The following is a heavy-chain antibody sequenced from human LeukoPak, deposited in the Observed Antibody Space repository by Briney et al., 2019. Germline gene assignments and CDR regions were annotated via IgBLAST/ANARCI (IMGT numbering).Heavy chain of an antibody. CDR2: ISDTGHAI. V-gene: IGHV3-48*02. J-gene: IGHJ4*02. CDR3: ARDGYPGGDY. CDR1: GFTFSSYA. Sequence: GGSLRLSCAASGFTFSSYAMDWVRQAPGKGLEWVSYISDTGHAIYYADSVKGRFISSRDNAKNSLYLQMNSLRDEDTAVYYCARDGYPGGDYWGQGTLVTVSS. D-gene: IGHD3-22*01.